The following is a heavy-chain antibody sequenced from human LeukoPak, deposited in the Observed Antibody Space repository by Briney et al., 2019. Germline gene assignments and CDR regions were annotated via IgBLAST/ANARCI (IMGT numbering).Heavy chain of an antibody. Sequence: GGSLRLSCAASGFTFSSYSMNWVRQAPGKGLEWVSFISGRSNYIYYADSVRGRFTISRDNAKNSLYLQMNSLRAEDTAVYYCAKDKELRYFDWLFDLDYWGQGTLVTVSS. CDR1: GFTFSSYS. CDR3: AKDKELRYFDWLFDLDY. D-gene: IGHD3-9*01. CDR2: ISGRSNYI. J-gene: IGHJ4*02. V-gene: IGHV3-21*01.